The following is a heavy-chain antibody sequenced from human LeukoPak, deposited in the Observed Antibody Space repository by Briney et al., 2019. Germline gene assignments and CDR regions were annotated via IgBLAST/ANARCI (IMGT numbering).Heavy chain of an antibody. D-gene: IGHD3-10*01. CDR3: ARETQQHYSVGGMDV. Sequence: GGSLRLSCAASGFIFSNYWIHWVRQAPGEGLVWVSRIRSDGGVATYADSVEGRFTISRDNAKNTLFLQMNSLRAEDTAVYYCARETQQHYSVGGMDVWGQGTTVTVSS. V-gene: IGHV3-74*01. J-gene: IGHJ6*02. CDR1: GFIFSNYW. CDR2: IRSDGGVA.